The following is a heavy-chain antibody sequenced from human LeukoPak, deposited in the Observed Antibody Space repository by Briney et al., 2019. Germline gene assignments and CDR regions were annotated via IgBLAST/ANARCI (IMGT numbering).Heavy chain of an antibody. J-gene: IGHJ4*02. V-gene: IGHV1-18*01. CDR1: GYTFTSYG. CDR2: ISAYNGNT. D-gene: IGHD1-1*01. Sequence: ASVKVSCKASGYTFTSYGISWVRQAPGQGLEWMGWISAYNGNTNYAQKLQGRATMTADTSTSTAFRQLRRLRSDDTAVYYCASHTTFDYWGQGTLVTVSS. CDR3: ASHTTFDY.